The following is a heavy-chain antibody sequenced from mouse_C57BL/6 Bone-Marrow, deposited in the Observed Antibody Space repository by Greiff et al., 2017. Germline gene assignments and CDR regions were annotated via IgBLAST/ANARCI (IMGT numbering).Heavy chain of an antibody. Sequence: VQLKESVAELVRPGASVKLSCTASGFNIKNTYMHWVKQRPEQGLEWIGRIDPANGNTKYAPKFQGKATITADTSSNTAYLQLSSLTSEDTAIYYCASYYYGSSPFAYWGQGTLVTVSA. CDR1: GFNIKNTY. V-gene: IGHV14-3*01. J-gene: IGHJ3*01. CDR2: IDPANGNT. CDR3: ASYYYGSSPFAY. D-gene: IGHD1-1*01.